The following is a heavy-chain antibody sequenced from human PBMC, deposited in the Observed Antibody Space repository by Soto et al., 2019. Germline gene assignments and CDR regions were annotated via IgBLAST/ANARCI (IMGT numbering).Heavy chain of an antibody. D-gene: IGHD6-19*01. V-gene: IGHV1-18*01. CDR1: GYTFKNYG. J-gene: IGHJ3*01. CDR3: TKAPGIAVSNDV. CDR2: ISAYNGNT. Sequence: GASVKVSCKASGYTFKNYGISWVRQSPGQGLEWMAWISAYNGNTNYAQKLQGRVNVTTDTSTSTAYMELRSLRSDDSAVYYCTKAPGIAVSNDVWGQGTMVT.